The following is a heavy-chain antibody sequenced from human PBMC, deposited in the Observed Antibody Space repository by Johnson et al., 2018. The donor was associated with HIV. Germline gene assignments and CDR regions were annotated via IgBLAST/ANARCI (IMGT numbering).Heavy chain of an antibody. Sequence: VQLVESGGGLIQPGGSLRLSCVGSGFTVSSNYMSWVRQAPGKGLEWVSVIYSGGRTYYADSVKGRFTISRDNSKNSLYLQMNSLRAEDTAVYYCARAEGLTGRNAFDIWGQGTMVTVS. D-gene: IGHD1-20*01. J-gene: IGHJ3*02. CDR3: ARAEGLTGRNAFDI. CDR2: IYSGGRT. CDR1: GFTVSSNY. V-gene: IGHV3-53*01.